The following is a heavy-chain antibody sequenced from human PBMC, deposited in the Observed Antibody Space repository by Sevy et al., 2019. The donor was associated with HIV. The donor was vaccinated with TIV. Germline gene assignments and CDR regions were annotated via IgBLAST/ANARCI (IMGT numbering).Heavy chain of an antibody. CDR3: AKSGRGVAARPTPFDY. J-gene: IGHJ4*02. V-gene: IGHV3-30*18. D-gene: IGHD6-6*01. CDR1: GFTFSSYG. Sequence: GGSLRLSCAASGFTFSSYGMHWVRQAPGKGLEWVAVISYDGSNKYYADSVKGRFTISRDNSKNTLYLQMNSLRAEDTAVYYCAKSGRGVAARPTPFDYWGQETLVTVS. CDR2: ISYDGSNK.